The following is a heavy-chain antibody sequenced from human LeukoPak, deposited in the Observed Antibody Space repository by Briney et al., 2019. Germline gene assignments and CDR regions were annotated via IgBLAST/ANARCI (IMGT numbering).Heavy chain of an antibody. CDR3: ARVVEGPLHIVVVTAGPIDY. Sequence: ASVKVSCKASGYTFTGYYMHWVRQAPGQGLEWMGWINPNSGGTNYAQKFQGRVTMTRDTSISTAYMELSRLRSDDTAAYYCARVVEGPLHIVVVTAGPIDYWGQGTLVTVSS. V-gene: IGHV1-2*02. D-gene: IGHD2-21*02. J-gene: IGHJ4*02. CDR1: GYTFTGYY. CDR2: INPNSGGT.